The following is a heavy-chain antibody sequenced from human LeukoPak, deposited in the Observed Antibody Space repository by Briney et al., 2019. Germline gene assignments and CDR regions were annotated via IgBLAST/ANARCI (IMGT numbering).Heavy chain of an antibody. Sequence: SVTLSLTCTVSGGSISSYYWSWIRQPPGKGLEWIGYIYYSGSTNYNPSLKSRVTISVDTSKNQFSLKLSSVTAADTAVYYCARGPSPYYYDSSGYSDWGQGTLVTVSS. CDR1: GGSISSYY. CDR2: IYYSGST. D-gene: IGHD3-22*01. V-gene: IGHV4-59*01. CDR3: ARGPSPYYYDSSGYSD. J-gene: IGHJ4*02.